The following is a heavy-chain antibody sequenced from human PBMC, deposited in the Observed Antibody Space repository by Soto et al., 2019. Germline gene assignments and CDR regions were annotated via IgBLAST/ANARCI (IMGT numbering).Heavy chain of an antibody. V-gene: IGHV3-30-3*01. Sequence: GGSLRLSCAASGFTFSSYAMHWVRQPPGKEMQWVAVISYDGSNKYYADSVKCRFTISRDNSKNTLYLQMNSLRAEDTAVYYCARGSAVDAFDIWGQGTMVTVSS. J-gene: IGHJ3*02. CDR3: ARGSAVDAFDI. CDR1: GFTFSSYA. D-gene: IGHD3-10*01. CDR2: ISYDGSNK.